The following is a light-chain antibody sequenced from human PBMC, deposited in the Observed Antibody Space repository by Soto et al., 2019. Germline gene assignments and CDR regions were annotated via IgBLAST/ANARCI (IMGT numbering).Light chain of an antibody. CDR2: DAS. J-gene: IGKJ1*01. CDR1: QEISNY. CDR3: QQYDHLPRT. Sequence: DIQMIQSPSSLSASVGDRVTITCQASQEISNYLNWYQQKPGKAPKLLIYDASNLERGVPSRFSGLGSGTDFTFAISSLQPEDFATYYCQQYDHLPRTFGRGTKAEIK. V-gene: IGKV1-33*01.